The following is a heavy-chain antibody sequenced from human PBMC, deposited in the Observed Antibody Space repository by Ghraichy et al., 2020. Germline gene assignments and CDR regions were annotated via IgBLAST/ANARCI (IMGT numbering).Heavy chain of an antibody. CDR3: ARAEMATTTNYCYYYGKDV. Sequence: SETLSLTCTVSGGSVSSGSYYWSWIRQPPGKGLEWIGYIYYSGSTNYNPSLKSRVTISVDTSKNQFSLKLSSLTAADTAVYYCARAEMATTTNYCYYYGKDVWGQGTTVTVSS. CDR2: IYYSGST. CDR1: GGSVSSGSYY. J-gene: IGHJ6*02. D-gene: IGHD5-24*01. V-gene: IGHV4-61*01.